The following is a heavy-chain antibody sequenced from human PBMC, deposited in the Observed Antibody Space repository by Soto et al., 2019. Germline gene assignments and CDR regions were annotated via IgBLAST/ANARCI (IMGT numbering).Heavy chain of an antibody. V-gene: IGHV1-2*04. J-gene: IGHJ3*02. CDR3: ASSSSSRDSFDN. CDR2: INPSSGGT. CDR1: GYTFTVYY. D-gene: IGHD6-13*01. Sequence: SVKVSCQASGYTFTVYYMHGVLQPRLRGGGWMGCINPSSGGTNYAQKLQGWVTMTRDTSISTAYMELSRLRSDDTAVYCWASSSSSRDSFDNWGQGTMVTVSS.